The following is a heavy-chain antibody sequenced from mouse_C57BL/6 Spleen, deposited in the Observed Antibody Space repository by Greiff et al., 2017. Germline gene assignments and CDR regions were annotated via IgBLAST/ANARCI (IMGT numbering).Heavy chain of an antibody. CDR1: GFTFTDYG. CDR2: ISRNSGTI. J-gene: IGHJ4*01. D-gene: IGHD4-1*01. Sequence: EVMLVESGGGLVKPGASVKLSCAASGFTFTDYGMHWVRQAPGKGLEWVAYISRNSGTIYYADTVKGRFTFTRDKSTNTLFLQLRSLRSEDTAMYYCARGNCGSYDMDYWGQGTTVTVSS. CDR3: ARGNCGSYDMDY. V-gene: IGHV5-17*01.